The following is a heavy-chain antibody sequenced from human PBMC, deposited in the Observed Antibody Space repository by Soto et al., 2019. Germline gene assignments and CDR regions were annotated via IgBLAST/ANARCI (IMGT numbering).Heavy chain of an antibody. D-gene: IGHD3-9*01. CDR3: ARVTTYYDILTGPLGVPDAFDI. CDR2: IYYSGST. CDR1: GGSISSYY. Sequence: SETLSLTCTVSGGSISSYYWSWIRQPPGKGLEWIGYIYYSGSTNYNPSLKSRVTISVDTSKNQFSLKLSSVTAADTAVYYCARVTTYYDILTGPLGVPDAFDIWGQGTVVTVSS. V-gene: IGHV4-59*01. J-gene: IGHJ3*02.